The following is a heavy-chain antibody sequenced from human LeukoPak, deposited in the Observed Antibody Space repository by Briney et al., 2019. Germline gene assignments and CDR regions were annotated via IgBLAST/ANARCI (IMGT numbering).Heavy chain of an antibody. CDR3: ARASSGWDGEYFDY. CDR1: GFTFSSYA. V-gene: IGHV3-30*04. J-gene: IGHJ4*02. CDR2: ISYDGSNK. D-gene: IGHD6-19*01. Sequence: GGSLRLSCAASGFTFSSYAMHWVRQAPGKGLEWVAVISYDGSNKYYADSVKGRFTISRDNSKNTLYLQMNSLRAEGTAVYYCARASSGWDGEYFDYWGQGTLVTVSS.